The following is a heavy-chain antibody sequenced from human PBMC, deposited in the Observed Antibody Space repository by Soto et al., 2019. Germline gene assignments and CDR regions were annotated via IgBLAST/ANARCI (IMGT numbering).Heavy chain of an antibody. Sequence: SLRLSCASSGFTFSSYEMNWVRQAPGKGLEWVSYISSSGSTIYYADSVKGRFTISRDNAKNSLYLQMNSLRAEDTAVYYCAREEEGMDVWGQGTTVTVSS. CDR2: ISSSGSTI. CDR3: AREEEGMDV. V-gene: IGHV3-48*03. J-gene: IGHJ6*02. CDR1: GFTFSSYE.